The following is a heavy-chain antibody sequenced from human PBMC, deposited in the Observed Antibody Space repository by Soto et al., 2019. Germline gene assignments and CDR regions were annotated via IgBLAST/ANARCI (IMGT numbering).Heavy chain of an antibody. CDR2: ISYDGSNK. Sequence: GGSLRLSCAASGFTFSSYGMHRVRQAPGKGLEWVAVISYDGSNKYYADSVKGRFTISRDNSKNTLYLQMNSLRAEDTAVYYCAKDLALLALEYFQHWGQGTLVTVSS. CDR1: GFTFSSYG. J-gene: IGHJ1*01. CDR3: AKDLALLALEYFQH. V-gene: IGHV3-30*18.